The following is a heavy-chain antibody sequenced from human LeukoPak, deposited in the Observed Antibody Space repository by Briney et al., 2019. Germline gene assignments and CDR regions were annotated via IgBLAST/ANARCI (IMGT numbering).Heavy chain of an antibody. CDR2: IYYSGST. D-gene: IGHD3-10*01. CDR3: ARQGVYGSGSYYWFDP. Sequence: SETLSLTCTVSGGSISSSSYYWGWIRQPPGKGLEWIGSIYYSGSTYYNPSLKSRVTISVDTSKKQFSLKLSSVTVADTAVYYCARQGVYGSGSYYWFDPWGQGTLVTVSS. V-gene: IGHV4-39*01. CDR1: GGSISSSSYY. J-gene: IGHJ5*02.